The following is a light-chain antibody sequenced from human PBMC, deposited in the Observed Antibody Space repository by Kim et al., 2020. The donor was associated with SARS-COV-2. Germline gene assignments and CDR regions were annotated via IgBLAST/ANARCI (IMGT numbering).Light chain of an antibody. Sequence: GQSVTISCTGTGSHVGGYNYVSWYQQHPGKAPKLMIYEVSKRPSGVPDRFSGSKSGNTASLTVSGLQAEDEADYYCSSYAGSNNLVFGGGTKLTVL. J-gene: IGLJ3*02. CDR2: EVS. CDR3: SSYAGSNNLV. CDR1: GSHVGGYNY. V-gene: IGLV2-8*01.